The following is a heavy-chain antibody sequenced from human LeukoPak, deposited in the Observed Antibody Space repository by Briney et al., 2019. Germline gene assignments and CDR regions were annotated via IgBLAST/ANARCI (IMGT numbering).Heavy chain of an antibody. D-gene: IGHD3-16*02. CDR1: GYTFSDYS. V-gene: IGHV3-21*01. Sequence: PGGSLRLSCAASGYTFSDYSVNWGRQVPGRGVEWVTSISSSGAYIYYADSVKGRFTISRDNAKNSLFMQMNCLRADDTAVYYCVSGNDPNYVWGTYRLDAFDIWGEGTMVIVSS. J-gene: IGHJ3*02. CDR2: ISSSGAYI. CDR3: VSGNDPNYVWGTYRLDAFDI.